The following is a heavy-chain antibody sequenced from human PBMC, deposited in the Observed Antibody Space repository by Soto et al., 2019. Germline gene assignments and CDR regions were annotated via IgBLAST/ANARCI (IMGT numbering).Heavy chain of an antibody. CDR2: ISYDGNNK. CDR3: ARGPSYSDSYFDY. D-gene: IGHD4-17*01. J-gene: IGHJ4*02. Sequence: QVQLVESGGGVVQPGGSLRLSCAASEFTFSNYAMHWVRQPPGKGLQWLAVISYDGNNKYYADSVEGRFTISRDNSKNPVYRQMNSLRLEDTAGYYCARGPSYSDSYFDYRGQGTLVTVSS. V-gene: IGHV3-30*03. CDR1: EFTFSNYA.